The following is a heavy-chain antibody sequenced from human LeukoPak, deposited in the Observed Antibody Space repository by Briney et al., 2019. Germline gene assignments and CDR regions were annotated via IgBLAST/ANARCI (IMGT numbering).Heavy chain of an antibody. V-gene: IGHV1-8*03. J-gene: IGHJ6*03. CDR2: MNPNSGNT. CDR3: ARGGITIFGVVISENYMDV. D-gene: IGHD3-3*01. CDR1: GYTFTSYD. Sequence: ASVKVSCKASGYTFTSYDINWVRQATGQGREWMGWMNPNSGNTGYAQKFQGRVTITRNTSISTAYMELSSLRSEDTAVYYCARGGITIFGVVISENYMDVWGKGTTVTVSS.